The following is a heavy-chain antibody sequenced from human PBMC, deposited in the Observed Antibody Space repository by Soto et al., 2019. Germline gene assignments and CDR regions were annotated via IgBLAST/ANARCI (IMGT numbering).Heavy chain of an antibody. D-gene: IGHD3-22*01. CDR2: LSGSGGST. Sequence: EVQLLESGGGLVQPGGSPRLSCAASGFTFSSYAMSWVRQAPGKRLEWVSALSGSGGSTYYADSVTGRFTISRDNPKNTLYLQMNSLRAEDTAVYYCARVGGDSSGYYYRNGAFDIWGQGTMVTASS. CDR3: ARVGGDSSGYYYRNGAFDI. V-gene: IGHV3-23*01. J-gene: IGHJ3*02. CDR1: GFTFSSYA.